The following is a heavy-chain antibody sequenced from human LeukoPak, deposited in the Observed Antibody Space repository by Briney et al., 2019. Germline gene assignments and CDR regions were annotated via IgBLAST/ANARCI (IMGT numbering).Heavy chain of an antibody. J-gene: IGHJ5*02. CDR3: ARVRKYSYAKGWFDP. Sequence: PSETLSLTCAVYGGSFSGYDWSWIRQPPWKGLEWIGEINHSGSTNYNPSLKSRVTISVDTSKNQFSLKLSSVTAADTAVYYCARVRKYSYAKGWFDPWGQGTLVTVSS. CDR2: INHSGST. CDR1: GGSFSGYD. D-gene: IGHD5-18*01. V-gene: IGHV4-34*01.